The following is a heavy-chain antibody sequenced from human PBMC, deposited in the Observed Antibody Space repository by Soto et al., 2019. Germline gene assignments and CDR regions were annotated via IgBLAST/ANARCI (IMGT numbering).Heavy chain of an antibody. CDR3: ARERFGELLGGFDP. Sequence: QVQLQESGPGLVKPSETLSLTCTVSGGSISSYYWSWIRQPPGKGLEWIGYIYYSGSTNYNPSLKSRVTISVDTSKNQFSLKLSSVTAADTAVYYCARERFGELLGGFDPWGQGTLVTVSS. J-gene: IGHJ5*02. CDR1: GGSISSYY. D-gene: IGHD3-10*01. CDR2: IYYSGST. V-gene: IGHV4-59*01.